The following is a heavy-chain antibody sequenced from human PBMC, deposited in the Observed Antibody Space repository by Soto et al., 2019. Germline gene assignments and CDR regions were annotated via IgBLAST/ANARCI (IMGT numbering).Heavy chain of an antibody. CDR1: GFSFSSYA. CDR3: AKAAVAANYYYYGMDV. D-gene: IGHD6-19*01. V-gene: IGHV3-23*01. J-gene: IGHJ6*02. Sequence: PGGSLRLSCASSGFSFSSYAINLVRQAPGKGLEWVSGISGSGGSTYYADSVQGRFTISRDNSKNTLFLQMNSLRAEDTAVYSCAKAAVAANYYYYGMDVWGQGTTVTVS. CDR2: ISGSGGST.